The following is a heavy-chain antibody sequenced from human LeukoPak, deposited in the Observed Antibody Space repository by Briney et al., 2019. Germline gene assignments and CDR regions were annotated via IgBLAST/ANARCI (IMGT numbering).Heavy chain of an antibody. CDR2: INHSGST. CDR1: GGSFSGYY. J-gene: IGHJ4*02. D-gene: IGHD1-26*01. Sequence: SETLSLTCAVYGGSFSGYYWSLIRQPPGKGLEWIGEINHSGSTNYNPSLKSRVTISVDTSKNQFSLKLSSVTAADTAVYCCASIPRRRSYRTTDYWGQGTLVTVSS. V-gene: IGHV4-34*01. CDR3: ASIPRRRSYRTTDY.